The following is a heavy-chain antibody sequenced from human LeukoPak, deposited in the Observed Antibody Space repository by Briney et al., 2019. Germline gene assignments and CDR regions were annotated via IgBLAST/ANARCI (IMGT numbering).Heavy chain of an antibody. CDR2: IWYDGSNK. CDR1: GFTFSSYG. J-gene: IGHJ4*02. V-gene: IGHV3-30*02. CDR3: AFDSSGWYL. D-gene: IGHD6-19*01. Sequence: PGRSLRLSCAASGFTFSSYGMHWVRQAPGKGLEWVALIWYDGSNKYYAESVRGRFTISRDNSKNTLYLQMNSLRAEDTDVYYCAFDSSGWYLWGQGTLVTVSS.